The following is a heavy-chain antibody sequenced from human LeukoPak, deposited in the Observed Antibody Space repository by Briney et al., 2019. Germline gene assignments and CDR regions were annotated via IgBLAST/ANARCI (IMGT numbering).Heavy chain of an antibody. Sequence: PGGSLRLSCAASGFTFSSYWMSWVHQAPGKGLEWVANIKQDGSEKRYVDSVKGRFTISRDNAKNSLYLQMNGLRAEDTAVYYCARGYCSSTSCYHFDYWGQGTLVTVSS. J-gene: IGHJ4*02. CDR1: GFTFSSYW. V-gene: IGHV3-7*04. D-gene: IGHD2-2*01. CDR2: IKQDGSEK. CDR3: ARGYCSSTSCYHFDY.